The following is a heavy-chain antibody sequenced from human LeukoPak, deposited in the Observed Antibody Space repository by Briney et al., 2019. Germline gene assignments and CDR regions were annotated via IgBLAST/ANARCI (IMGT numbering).Heavy chain of an antibody. D-gene: IGHD3-16*01. Sequence: GESLKISCKGSGYRFSSYWIGWVRQMPGKGLEWMGIIYPGDSDTRYSPSFHGQVTISADKSISTAYLQWSSLKASDTAMYYCARHPMITFGGVAFDYWGQGTLVTVSS. CDR3: ARHPMITFGGVAFDY. V-gene: IGHV5-51*01. J-gene: IGHJ4*02. CDR2: IYPGDSDT. CDR1: GYRFSSYW.